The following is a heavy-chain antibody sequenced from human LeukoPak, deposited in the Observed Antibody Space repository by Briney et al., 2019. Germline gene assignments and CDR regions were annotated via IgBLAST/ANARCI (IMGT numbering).Heavy chain of an antibody. J-gene: IGHJ4*02. CDR3: ARHLEYISSWKGYYFDY. CDR2: IYYSGST. V-gene: IGHV4-39*01. Sequence: GSLRLSCAASGFTFSNYAMSWVRQAPGKGLEWIGTIYYSGSTYYSPSLKSRVTISVDTSKNQFSLKLSSVTAADTAVYYCARHLEYISSWKGYYFDYWGQGTLVTVSS. D-gene: IGHD6-13*01. CDR1: GFTFSNYA.